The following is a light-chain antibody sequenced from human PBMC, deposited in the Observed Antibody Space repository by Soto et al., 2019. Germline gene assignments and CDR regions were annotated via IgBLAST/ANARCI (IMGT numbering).Light chain of an antibody. J-gene: IGLJ2*01. CDR1: SGDIGGYNY. V-gene: IGLV2-11*01. CDR2: DVN. CDR3: CSYAGSSLV. Sequence: QSALTQPRSVSGSPGQSVTISCTGASGDIGGYNYVSWYQHHPGKAPKLIIFDVNKRPSGVPDRFSGSKSGNTASLTISGRQPEDEADYYCCSYAGSSLVFGGGTKVTVL.